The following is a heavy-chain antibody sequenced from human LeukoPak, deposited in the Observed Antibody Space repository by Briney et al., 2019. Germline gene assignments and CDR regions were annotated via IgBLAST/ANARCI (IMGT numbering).Heavy chain of an antibody. Sequence: PSETLSLTCTVSGGSISSYYWSWIRQPPGKGLEWIGYIYYSGSTNYNPSLKSRVTISVDTFKNQFSLKLSSVTAADTAVYYCARKTSYYDSSGYPNAFDIWGQGTMVTVSS. CDR1: GGSISSYY. D-gene: IGHD3-22*01. CDR2: IYYSGST. CDR3: ARKTSYYDSSGYPNAFDI. V-gene: IGHV4-59*01. J-gene: IGHJ3*02.